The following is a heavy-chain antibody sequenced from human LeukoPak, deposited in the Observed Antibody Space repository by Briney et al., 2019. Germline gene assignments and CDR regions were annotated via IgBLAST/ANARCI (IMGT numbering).Heavy chain of an antibody. J-gene: IGHJ2*01. V-gene: IGHV4-31*03. Sequence: PSQTLSLTCTVSGGSISSGGYYWSWIRQHPGKGLEWIGYIYYSGSTYYNPSLKSRVTISVDTTKNQFSLKLSSVTAADTAVCYCARVEFVVHHYGYVRGYFDLWGRGTLVTVSS. CDR2: IYYSGST. CDR1: GGSISSGGYY. D-gene: IGHD5-18*01. CDR3: ARVEFVVHHYGYVRGYFDL.